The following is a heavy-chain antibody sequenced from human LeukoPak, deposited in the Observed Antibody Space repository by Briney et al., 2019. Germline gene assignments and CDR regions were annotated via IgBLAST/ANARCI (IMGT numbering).Heavy chain of an antibody. CDR1: GFTFSSYA. CDR2: ISYDGSNK. Sequence: PGRSLRLSCAASGFTFSSYAMHWVRQAPGKGLEWVAVISYDGSNKYYADSVKGRFTISRDNSKNTLYLQMNSLRAEDTAVYYCARAQGGILWGWGQGTLVTVSS. J-gene: IGHJ4*02. V-gene: IGHV3-30*04. CDR3: ARAQGGILWG. D-gene: IGHD2-21*01.